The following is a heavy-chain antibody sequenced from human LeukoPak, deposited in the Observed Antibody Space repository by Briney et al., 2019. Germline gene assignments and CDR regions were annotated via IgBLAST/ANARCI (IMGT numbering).Heavy chain of an antibody. CDR3: ARRSLLWFGELPPGFGP. V-gene: IGHV4-39*01. D-gene: IGHD3-10*01. Sequence: PSETLSLTCTVSGGSISSSSYYWGWIRQPPGKGLEWIGSIYYSGSTYYNPSLKSRVTISVDTSKNQFSLKLSSVTAADTAVYYCARRSLLWFGELPPGFGPWGQGTLVTVSS. CDR1: GGSISSSSYY. J-gene: IGHJ5*02. CDR2: IYYSGST.